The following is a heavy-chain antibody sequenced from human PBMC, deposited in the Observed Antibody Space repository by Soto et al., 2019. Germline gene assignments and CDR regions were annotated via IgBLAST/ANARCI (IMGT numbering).Heavy chain of an antibody. V-gene: IGHV3-30*04. CDR3: ARESIAAAGL. Sequence: QVQLVESGGGVVQPGRSLRLSCAGSGFTFRSYVMHWVRQPPGKGLEWVAGISYDGENQYYADSVKGRFTISRDNSKNAVCQQKNSLIRECPSVYYCARESIAAAGLWGQGTLVTVSS. J-gene: IGHJ4*02. CDR2: ISYDGENQ. D-gene: IGHD6-25*01. CDR1: GFTFRSYV.